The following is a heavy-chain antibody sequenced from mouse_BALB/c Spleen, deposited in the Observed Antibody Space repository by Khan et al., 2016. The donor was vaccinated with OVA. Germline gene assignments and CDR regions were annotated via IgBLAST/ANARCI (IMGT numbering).Heavy chain of an antibody. V-gene: IGHV1-7*01. Sequence: VQLQQSGAELAKPGASVKMSCKASGYTFTAYWVHWVKQRPGQGLEWIGYIDPSTDYTEYNQRFKDKATLTTDKSSSTAYMQLSSLTSEDSAVYYCARRGLHGIFAYWGQGTLVTVSA. CDR2: IDPSTDYT. J-gene: IGHJ3*01. CDR1: GYTFTAYW. D-gene: IGHD2-1*01. CDR3: ARRGLHGIFAY.